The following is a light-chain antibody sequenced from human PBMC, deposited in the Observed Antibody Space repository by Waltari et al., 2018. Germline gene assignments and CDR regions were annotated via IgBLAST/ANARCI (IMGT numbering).Light chain of an antibody. V-gene: IGLV1-40*01. CDR3: QSYDSKLSGSV. CDR2: RNS. J-gene: IGLJ3*02. Sequence: QPVLTQPPSASGAPGQRVTISSPGSSPNTRAAYAVHWYQHLPGTAPKLLIYRNSNRPAGVPDRFSGSKSGTSASLAITGLEAEDEADYYCQSYDSKLSGSVFGGGTKLTVL. CDR1: SPNTRAAYA.